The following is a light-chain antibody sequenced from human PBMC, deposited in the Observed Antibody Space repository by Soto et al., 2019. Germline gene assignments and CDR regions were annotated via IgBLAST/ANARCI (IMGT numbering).Light chain of an antibody. Sequence: DIQITQSPSTLSASVGARVPITCRASQSISSWLAWYQQKPGKAPKLLIYKASSLESGVPSRFSGSGSGTECTITISSLQPDDGETYDGQQYNSYPWTFGQGTKVDI. CDR1: QSISSW. CDR2: KAS. CDR3: QQYNSYPWT. J-gene: IGKJ1*01. V-gene: IGKV1-5*03.